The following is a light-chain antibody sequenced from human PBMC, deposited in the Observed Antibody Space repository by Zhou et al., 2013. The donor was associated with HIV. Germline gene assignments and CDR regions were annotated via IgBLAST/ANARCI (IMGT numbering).Light chain of an antibody. CDR2: DAS. CDR1: QSVSRY. CDR3: QQYVNSVT. Sequence: EIVLTQSPATLSLSPGERATLSCRASQSVSRYLVWYQQKPGLAPRLLIYDASSRATGIPDRFSGSGSGTDFTLTINRVEPEDFAVYYCQQYVNSVTFGQGTRLEIK. J-gene: IGKJ5*01. V-gene: IGKV3D-20*01.